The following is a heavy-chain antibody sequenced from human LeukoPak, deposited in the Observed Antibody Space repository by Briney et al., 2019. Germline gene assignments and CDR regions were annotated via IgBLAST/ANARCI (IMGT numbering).Heavy chain of an antibody. CDR1: GYTFTSYS. J-gene: IGHJ4*02. CDR2: INPNSGGT. CDR3: ARDLSYDSSGYLDY. Sequence: ASVKVSCKASGYTFTSYSMHWVRQAPGQGLEWMGWINPNSGGTNYAQKFQGRVTMTRDTSISTAYMELSRLRSDDTAVYYCARDLSYDSSGYLDYWGQGTLVTVSS. D-gene: IGHD3-22*01. V-gene: IGHV1-2*02.